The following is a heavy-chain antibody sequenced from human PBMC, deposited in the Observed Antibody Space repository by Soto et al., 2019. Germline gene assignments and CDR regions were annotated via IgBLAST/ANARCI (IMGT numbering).Heavy chain of an antibody. J-gene: IGHJ3*02. V-gene: IGHV3-23*01. D-gene: IGHD6-19*01. CDR2: IRDSGGSA. Sequence: EVQLLESGGGLVQPGGSLRLSCAASGFTFSTYSMTWVRQAPGKGLEWVSTIRDSGGSAHYADSVRGRFTISRDNSKNTLFLQMNRLRAEDTAVYYCARVKAQILSSGWYGGDDIWGQGTVVTVSS. CDR3: ARVKAQILSSGWYGGDDI. CDR1: GFTFSTYS.